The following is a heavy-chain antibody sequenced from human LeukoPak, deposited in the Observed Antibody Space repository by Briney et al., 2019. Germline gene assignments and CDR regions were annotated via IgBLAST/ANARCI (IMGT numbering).Heavy chain of an antibody. CDR1: GYTFTSYD. D-gene: IGHD2-2*01. V-gene: IGHV1-8*01. J-gene: IGHJ6*03. CDR3: ARVGSNSYYYMDV. Sequence: APVKVSCKTSGYTFTSYDINWVRQATGQGLEWMGWMNPNSGNTGYAQKFQGRVTMTRDASMRTAYMELSSLRSEDTAVYYCARVGSNSYYYMDVWGKGTTVTVS. CDR2: MNPNSGNT.